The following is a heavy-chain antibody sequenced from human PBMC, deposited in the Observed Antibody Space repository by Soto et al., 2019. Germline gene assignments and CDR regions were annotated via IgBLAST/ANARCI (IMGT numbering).Heavy chain of an antibody. V-gene: IGHV4-59*01. Sequence: QVQLQESGPGLVKPSETLSLTCTVSGGSISSYYWSWIRQPPGKGLEWIGYTYYSGSTNYNPSLKSTVTQSVDTSKNQFSLKLRSVTAADTAVYYCAREGRCLQLWRTTDYWGQGTLVTVSS. J-gene: IGHJ4*02. D-gene: IGHD5-18*01. CDR2: TYYSGST. CDR3: AREGRCLQLWRTTDY. CDR1: GGSISSYY.